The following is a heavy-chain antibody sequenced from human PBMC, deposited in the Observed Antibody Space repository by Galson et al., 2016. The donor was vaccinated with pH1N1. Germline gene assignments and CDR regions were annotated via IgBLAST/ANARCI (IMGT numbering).Heavy chain of an antibody. CDR1: GFTFSNHG. CDR3: ARETPSPSPTGLRYFDWSRGLSAFDM. Sequence: SVKVSCKASGFTFSNHGINWVRQAPGQGLEWMGWINTKTGNPTYAQGFTGRFVFSLDTPVNTAYLQINSLKADDTAVYYCARETPSPSPTGLRYFDWSRGLSAFDMWGRGTVVTVSS. CDR2: INTKTGNP. J-gene: IGHJ3*02. D-gene: IGHD3-9*01. V-gene: IGHV7-4-1*02.